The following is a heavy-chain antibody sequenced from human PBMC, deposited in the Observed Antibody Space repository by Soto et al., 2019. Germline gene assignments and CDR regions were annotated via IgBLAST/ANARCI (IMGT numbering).Heavy chain of an antibody. D-gene: IGHD3-22*01. J-gene: IGHJ4*02. CDR2: ISGSGGST. Sequence: EVQLLESGGGLVQPGGSLRLSCAASGFTFSSYAMSWVRQAPGKGLEWVSAISGSGGSTYYADSVKGRFTISRDNSKNTRYLQMNSLRAEDAAVYYGAKDSSGYPGGYFGYWGQGTLVTVSS. CDR1: GFTFSSYA. V-gene: IGHV3-23*01. CDR3: AKDSSGYPGGYFGY.